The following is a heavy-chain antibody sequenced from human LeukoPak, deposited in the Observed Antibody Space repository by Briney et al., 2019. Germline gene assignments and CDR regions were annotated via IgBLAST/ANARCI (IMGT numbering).Heavy chain of an antibody. J-gene: IGHJ4*02. CDR2: IRYDGSNK. V-gene: IGHV3-30*02. D-gene: IGHD6-6*01. CDR3: AKDSSHWAPYSSSSDY. CDR1: GFTFSSYG. Sequence: GGSLRLSCAASGFTFSSYGMHWVRQAPGKGLEWVAFIRYDGSNKYYADSVKGRFTISRDNSKNTLYLQMNSLRAEDTAVYYCAKDSSHWAPYSSSSDYWGQGTLVTVSS.